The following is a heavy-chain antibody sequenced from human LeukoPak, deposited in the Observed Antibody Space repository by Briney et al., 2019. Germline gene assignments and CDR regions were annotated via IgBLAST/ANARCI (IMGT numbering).Heavy chain of an antibody. CDR3: ARGIYGSGSYYNG. D-gene: IGHD3-10*01. J-gene: IGHJ4*02. Sequence: SETLSLTRTVSGGSISSGDYYWSWIRQPPGKGLEWIGYIYYSGSTYYNPSLKSRVTISVDTSKNQFSLKLSSVTAADTAVYYCARGIYGSGSYYNGWGQGTLVTVSS. CDR2: IYYSGST. CDR1: GGSISSGDYY. V-gene: IGHV4-30-4*01.